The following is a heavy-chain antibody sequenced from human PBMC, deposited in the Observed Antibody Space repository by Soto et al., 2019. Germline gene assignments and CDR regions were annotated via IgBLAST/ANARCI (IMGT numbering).Heavy chain of an antibody. CDR3: ARGALVWFGAHDYYGMDV. CDR1: GGSFSGYY. Sequence: HVQLQQWGAGLLKPSETLSLTCGVFGGSFSGYYWTWIRQPPGKGLEWIGEIYHSGGTNYHPSLKSRVTISVDTSNIHFSLKLSSVTAADTAVYYCARGALVWFGAHDYYGMDVWGQGTTVTVSS. D-gene: IGHD3-10*01. J-gene: IGHJ6*02. CDR2: IYHSGGT. V-gene: IGHV4-34*01.